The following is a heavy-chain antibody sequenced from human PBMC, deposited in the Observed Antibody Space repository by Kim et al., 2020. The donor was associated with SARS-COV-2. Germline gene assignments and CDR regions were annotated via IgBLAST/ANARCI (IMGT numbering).Heavy chain of an antibody. CDR3: AKSDFRYCSGGSCLDAFDI. J-gene: IGHJ3*02. D-gene: IGHD2-15*01. CDR2: ISGSGGST. Sequence: GGSLRLSCAASGFTFSSYAMSWVRQAPGKGLEWVSAISGSGGSTYYADSVKGRFTISRDNSKNTLYLQMNSLRAEDTAVYYCAKSDFRYCSGGSCLDAFDIWGQGTMVTVSS. V-gene: IGHV3-23*01. CDR1: GFTFSSYA.